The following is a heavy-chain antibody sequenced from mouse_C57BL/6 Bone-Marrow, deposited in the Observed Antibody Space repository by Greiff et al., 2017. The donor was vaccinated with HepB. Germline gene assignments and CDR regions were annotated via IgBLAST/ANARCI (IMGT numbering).Heavy chain of an antibody. CDR2: IRLKSDNYAT. CDR3: TQEPDYDYDYYAMDY. CDR1: GFTFSNYW. Sequence: DVKLVESGGGLVQPGGSMKLSCVASGFTFSNYWMNWVRQSPEKGLEWVAQIRLKSDNYATHYAESVKGRFTISRDDSKSSVYLQMYNLRAEDTGIYYCTQEPDYDYDYYAMDYWGQGTSVTVSS. J-gene: IGHJ4*01. V-gene: IGHV6-3*01. D-gene: IGHD2-4*01.